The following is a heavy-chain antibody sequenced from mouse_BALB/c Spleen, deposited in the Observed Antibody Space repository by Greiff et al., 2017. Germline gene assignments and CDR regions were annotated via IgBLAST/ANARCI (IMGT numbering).Heavy chain of an antibody. V-gene: IGHV5-6-3*01. Sequence: EVMLVESGGGLVQPGGSLKLSCAASGFTFSSYGMSWVRQTPDKRLELVATINSNGGSTYYPDSVKGRFTISRDNAKNTLYLQMSRLKSEDTAMYYCASHYYGYESWYFDVWGAGTTVTDSS. J-gene: IGHJ1*01. CDR1: GFTFSSYG. CDR3: ASHYYGYESWYFDV. CDR2: INSNGGST. D-gene: IGHD2-2*01.